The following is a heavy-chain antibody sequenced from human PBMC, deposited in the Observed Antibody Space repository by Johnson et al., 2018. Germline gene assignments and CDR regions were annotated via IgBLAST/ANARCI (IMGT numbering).Heavy chain of an antibody. CDR2: ISSSPDDM. Sequence: VQLVESGGGLVQPGRSLRLSCTASGFTFDDDAMFWVRQAPGKGLESVSGISSSPDDMAYADSVKGRFTLSRDNSRNTLYLQMNSLRPGDTALYYCAQGPGHGAFDIWGKGTMVIVSS. V-gene: IGHV3-9*01. D-gene: IGHD1-14*01. CDR3: AQGPGHGAFDI. J-gene: IGHJ3*02. CDR1: GFTFDDDA.